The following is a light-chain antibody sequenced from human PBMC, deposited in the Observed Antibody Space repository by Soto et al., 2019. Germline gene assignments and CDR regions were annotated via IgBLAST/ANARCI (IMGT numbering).Light chain of an antibody. CDR2: SNT. Sequence: QAVVTQPPSASGTPGQTIAISCSGGSSNIGSHTVNWYQQLPGTAPRLLIYSNTQRPSGVPDRFSGSKSGTSASLAISGLQYEYEGDYYCAAWDDSLNGVVFGGGTKITVL. CDR3: AAWDDSLNGVV. CDR1: SSNIGSHT. J-gene: IGLJ2*01. V-gene: IGLV1-44*01.